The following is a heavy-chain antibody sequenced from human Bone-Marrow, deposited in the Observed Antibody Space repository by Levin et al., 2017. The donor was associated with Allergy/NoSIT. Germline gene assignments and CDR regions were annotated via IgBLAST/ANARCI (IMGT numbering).Heavy chain of an antibody. CDR1: GFSLSNAGMG. CDR2: ISSNDEK. CDR3: ARGIRGVSSGWNY. D-gene: IGHD6-19*01. Sequence: SGPTLVKPTETLTLTCTVSGFSLSNAGMGVSWIRQSPRKALEWLAHISSNDEKSYSTSLKNRLTIFKEASKSQVVLIMTNMDPADTATYYCARGIRGVSSGWNYWGLGTLVTVSS. V-gene: IGHV2-26*01. J-gene: IGHJ4*02.